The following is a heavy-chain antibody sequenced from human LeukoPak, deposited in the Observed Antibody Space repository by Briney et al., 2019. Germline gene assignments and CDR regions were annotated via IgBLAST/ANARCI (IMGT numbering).Heavy chain of an antibody. Sequence: SETLSLTCAVYGGSFSGYYWTWIRQPPGKGREWIGEINHSGSTNYNPPLKSRVTISVDTSKNQFSLWLRSATAADTAVYYCAKARYRNWFEPWGQGTLVTVSS. CDR2: INHSGST. CDR3: AKARYRNWFEP. J-gene: IGHJ5*02. CDR1: GGSFSGYY. V-gene: IGHV4-34*01. D-gene: IGHD4-11*01.